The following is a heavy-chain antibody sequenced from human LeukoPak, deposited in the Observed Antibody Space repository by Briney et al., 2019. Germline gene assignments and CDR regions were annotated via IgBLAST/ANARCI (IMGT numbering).Heavy chain of an antibody. V-gene: IGHV4-34*01. J-gene: IGHJ3*02. CDR2: INHSGST. Sequence: SETLSLTCAVYGGSFSGYYWSWIRQPPGKGLEWIGEINHSGSTNYNPSLKSRVTISLDTTKNQFSLKLSSVTAADTAVYYCARRRGYSYGRGAFDIWGQGTMVTVSS. D-gene: IGHD5-18*01. CDR3: ARRRGYSYGRGAFDI. CDR1: GGSFSGYY.